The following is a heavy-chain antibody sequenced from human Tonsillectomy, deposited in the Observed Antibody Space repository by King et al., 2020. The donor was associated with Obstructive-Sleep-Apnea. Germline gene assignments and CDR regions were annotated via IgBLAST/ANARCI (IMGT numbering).Heavy chain of an antibody. Sequence: QLQESGPGLVKPSGTLSLTCAVSGGSISSSNWWSWVRQPPGKGLEWIGEIYHSGSTNYNPSLKSRVTISVDKSKNQFSLKLSSVTAADTAVYYCARDVGSEVTMVRGVKVTTFDIWGQGTMVTVSS. D-gene: IGHD3-10*01. V-gene: IGHV4-4*02. CDR3: ARDVGSEVTMVRGVKVTTFDI. J-gene: IGHJ3*02. CDR2: IYHSGST. CDR1: GGSISSSNW.